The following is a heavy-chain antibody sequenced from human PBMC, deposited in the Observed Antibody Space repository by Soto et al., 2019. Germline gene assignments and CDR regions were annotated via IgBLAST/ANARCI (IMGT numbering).Heavy chain of an antibody. J-gene: IGHJ5*02. CDR1: GGSFSGFY. V-gene: IGHV4-34*01. CDR3: ARGREKCSGGSCYRNNWFDP. D-gene: IGHD2-15*01. CDR2: INHSGST. Sequence: PSETLFLTCAVYGGSFSGFYWSWIRQPPGKGLEWIGEINHSGSTNYNPSLKSRVTISVDTSKNQFSLKLSSVTAADTAVYYCARGREKCSGGSCYRNNWFDPWGQGTLVTVSS.